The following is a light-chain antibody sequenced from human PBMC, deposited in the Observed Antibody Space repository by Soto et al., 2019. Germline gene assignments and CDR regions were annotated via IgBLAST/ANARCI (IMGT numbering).Light chain of an antibody. J-gene: IGKJ4*01. Sequence: DIPLTQSPSFLSASVGDRVTITCRASQGFSNYLAWYQQTPGKAPKLLISVASTLQSGVPSRFSGSGSGTEFTLTISSLQPEDFATYYCQQLNNYPLTFGGGTRVEIK. CDR3: QQLNNYPLT. CDR2: VAS. CDR1: QGFSNY. V-gene: IGKV1-9*01.